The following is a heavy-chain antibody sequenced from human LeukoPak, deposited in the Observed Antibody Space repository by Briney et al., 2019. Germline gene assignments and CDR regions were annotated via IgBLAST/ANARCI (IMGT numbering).Heavy chain of an antibody. D-gene: IGHD3-10*01. CDR2: VSGSGAST. Sequence: PGGSLRLSCAASGFTFSSYAMSWVRQAPGKGLEWVSAVSGSGASTYYADSVKGRFTISRDNSKNRLFLQMNSLRAEDTAVYYCAKASTVGELNRPFDHWGQGTLVTVSS. V-gene: IGHV3-23*01. CDR1: GFTFSSYA. J-gene: IGHJ5*02. CDR3: AKASTVGELNRPFDH.